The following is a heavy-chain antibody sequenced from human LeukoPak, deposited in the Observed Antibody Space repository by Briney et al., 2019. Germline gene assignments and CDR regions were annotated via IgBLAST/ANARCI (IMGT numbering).Heavy chain of an antibody. CDR3: AREEMAYCGGDCYNLGY. CDR2: ISAHNGNT. CDR1: GYTFTSYG. V-gene: IGHV1-18*01. J-gene: IGHJ4*02. Sequence: ASVKVSCKASGYTFTSYGISWVRQAPGQGLEWMGWISAHNGNTNYAQKLQGRVTMTTDTSTSTAYMELRSLRSDDTAVYYCAREEMAYCGGDCYNLGYWGQGTLVTVSS. D-gene: IGHD2-21*02.